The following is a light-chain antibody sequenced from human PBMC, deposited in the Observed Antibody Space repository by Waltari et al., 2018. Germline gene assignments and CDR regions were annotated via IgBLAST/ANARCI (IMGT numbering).Light chain of an antibody. CDR3: GTWDSSLSGAV. CDR1: SSNIGNNY. J-gene: IGLJ7*01. V-gene: IGLV1-51*02. CDR2: ENS. Sequence: QSVLTQPPSVSAAPGQRVTISCSGGSSNIGNNYVSWYRQFPGTAPKLLIYENSGRPSGIPGRCPGSKSGTSATLDITGLQAGDEADYYCGTWDSSLSGAVFGGGTHLTVL.